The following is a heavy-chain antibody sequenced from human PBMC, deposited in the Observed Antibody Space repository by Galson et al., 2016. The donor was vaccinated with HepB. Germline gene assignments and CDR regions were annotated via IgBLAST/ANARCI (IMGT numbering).Heavy chain of an antibody. CDR2: MWNDAKSK. V-gene: IGHV3-30*02. D-gene: IGHD5-18*01. CDR3: AKPNTAGPSSYFDC. J-gene: IGHJ4*02. CDR1: GFTFSLSG. Sequence: SLRLSCAASGFTFSLSGMHWVRQAPGKGLEWVAIMWNDAKSKYYADSVQGRFTISRDNSKNTLFLQMSSLGAEDTAVYYCAKPNTAGPSSYFDCWGQGTLVTVSS.